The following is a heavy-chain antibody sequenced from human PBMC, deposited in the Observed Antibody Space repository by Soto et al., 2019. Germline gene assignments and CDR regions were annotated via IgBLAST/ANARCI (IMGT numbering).Heavy chain of an antibody. Sequence: QVQLVQSGADVKKPGTSVKVSCKAAGYSLTNYCMYWVRQAPGQGLEWMGMINPRTGSTRYAQKFQDRVTLPRDTSTTAVYMQLSTLISDDTAVYYCARDGGLLTASCHYDLWGPGTLVTVSS. J-gene: IGHJ2*01. D-gene: IGHD2-15*01. V-gene: IGHV1-46*01. CDR1: GYSLTNYC. CDR2: INPRTGST. CDR3: ARDGGLLTASCHYDL.